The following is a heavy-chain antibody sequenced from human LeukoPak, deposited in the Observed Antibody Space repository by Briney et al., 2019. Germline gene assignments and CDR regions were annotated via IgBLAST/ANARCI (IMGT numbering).Heavy chain of an antibody. V-gene: IGHV7-4-1*02. D-gene: IGHD3-10*01. CDR2: INTNTGNP. Sequence: ASVKVSCKASGYTFTGYCMHWVRQAPGQGLEWMGWINTNTGNPTYAQGFTGRFVFSLDTSVSTAYLQISSLKAEDTAVYYCARENYGSGSSFDYWGQGTLVTVSS. CDR1: GYTFTGYC. J-gene: IGHJ4*02. CDR3: ARENYGSGSSFDY.